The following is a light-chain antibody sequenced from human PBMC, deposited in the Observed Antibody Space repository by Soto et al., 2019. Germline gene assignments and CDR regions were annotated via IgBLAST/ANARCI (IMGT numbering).Light chain of an antibody. CDR3: QQYNTWGT. V-gene: IGKV3-15*01. CDR1: QAVSSN. Sequence: EIVMTQSPATLYVSPGERATLSCRASQAVSSNVAWYQQKPGQPPRLLIYGASTRAPGIPARFSGSGSGTAFTLTIRSLQSEDFAVYYCQQYNTWGTFGPGTNVDIK. J-gene: IGKJ3*01. CDR2: GAS.